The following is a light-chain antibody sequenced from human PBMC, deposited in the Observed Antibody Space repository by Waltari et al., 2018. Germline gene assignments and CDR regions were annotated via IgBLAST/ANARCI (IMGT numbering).Light chain of an antibody. CDR1: KGLTND. V-gene: IGKV1-17*01. Sequence: DIQMTQSPSSLSAFVGDRVTITCRASKGLTNDLGWYQQKAGKAPKRLIYAASSLQSGVPSRFSGSGSGTEFTLTISSLHPEDFATYYCLQHNSYPLTFGGGTKVEIK. J-gene: IGKJ4*01. CDR3: LQHNSYPLT. CDR2: AAS.